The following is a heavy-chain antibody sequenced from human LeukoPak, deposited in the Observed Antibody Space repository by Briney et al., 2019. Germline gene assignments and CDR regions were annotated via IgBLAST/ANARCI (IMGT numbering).Heavy chain of an antibody. CDR3: ARGHSSGWSDFDY. CDR1: GGTFSSYG. CDR2: IIPLFGTP. J-gene: IGHJ4*02. V-gene: IGHV1-69*13. Sequence: SVKVSCKASGGTFSSYGFSWVRQAPGKGLQWMGGIIPLFGTPNYAQNFQGRVTITADVSTTTVYMELSSLRYDDTAVYYCARGHSSGWSDFDYWGQGTLVTVSS. D-gene: IGHD6-19*01.